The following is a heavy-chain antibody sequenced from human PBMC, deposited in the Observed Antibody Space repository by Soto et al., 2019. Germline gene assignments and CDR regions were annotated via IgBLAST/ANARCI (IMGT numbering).Heavy chain of an antibody. V-gene: IGHV3-23*01. CDR1: GFTFRNFV. CDR2: IRATGGQT. D-gene: IGHD2-21*01. J-gene: IGHJ4*02. CDR3: AQDRGWGVVSPSHDY. Sequence: EVQLLESGGGMVQPGGSLRLSCAASGFTFRNFVMSWVRQAPGKGLEWVSAIRATGGQTFYADSVKGRFTISRDNSKNMLNLQVNSLRDEDTALYFCAQDRGWGVVSPSHDYWGQGTLVTVSS.